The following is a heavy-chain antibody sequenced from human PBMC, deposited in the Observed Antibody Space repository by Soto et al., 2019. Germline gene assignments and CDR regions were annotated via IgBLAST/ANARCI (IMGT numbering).Heavy chain of an antibody. CDR2: ISSSSSYI. V-gene: IGHV3-21*01. D-gene: IGHD3-22*01. J-gene: IGHJ4*02. Sequence: GGSLRLSCAASGFTFSSYEMNWVRQAPGKGLEWVSSISSSSSYIYYADSVKGRFTISRDNAKNSLYLQMNSLRAEDTAVYYCARDPLYYYDSSGYYFDYWGQGTLVTVSS. CDR3: ARDPLYYYDSSGYYFDY. CDR1: GFTFSSYE.